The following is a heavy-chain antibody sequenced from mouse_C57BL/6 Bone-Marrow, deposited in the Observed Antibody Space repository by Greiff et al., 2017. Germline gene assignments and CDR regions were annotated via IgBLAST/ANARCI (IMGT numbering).Heavy chain of an antibody. J-gene: IGHJ4*01. CDR1: GFTFSSYG. V-gene: IGHV5-6*01. CDR2: ISSGGSYT. CDR3: ARHNLYYAMDY. Sequence: EVHLVESGGDLVKPGGSLKLSCAASGFTFSSYGMSWVRQTPDKRLEWVATISSGGSYTYYPDSVKGRFTISRDNAKNTLYLQMRSLKSEDTAMYYCARHNLYYAMDYWGQGTSVTVSS.